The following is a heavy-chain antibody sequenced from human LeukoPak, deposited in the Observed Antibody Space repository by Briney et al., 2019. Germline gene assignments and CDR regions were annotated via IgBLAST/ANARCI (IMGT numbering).Heavy chain of an antibody. CDR2: ISAYNGNT. V-gene: IGHV1-18*01. CDR3: ATDRSDYYDSSGYWEFDY. Sequence: ASVKVSCKASGYTFTSYGISWVRQAPGQGLEWMGWISAYNGNTNYAQKLQGRVTMTTDTSTSTAYMELRSLRSEDTAVYYCATDRSDYYDSSGYWEFDYWGQGTLVTVSS. CDR1: GYTFTSYG. D-gene: IGHD3-22*01. J-gene: IGHJ4*02.